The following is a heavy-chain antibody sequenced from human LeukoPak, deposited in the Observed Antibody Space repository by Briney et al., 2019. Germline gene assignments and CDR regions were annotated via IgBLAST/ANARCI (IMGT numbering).Heavy chain of an antibody. J-gene: IGHJ3*02. Sequence: GGSLKLSCAASGFTFSGSAMHWVRQASGKGLEWVGRIRSNANNHATAYAASVDGRFTISRDESKNTADLQMNSLKTEDTATYYCTLERGDIWGRGTMVIVSS. CDR1: GFTFSGSA. V-gene: IGHV3-73*01. CDR3: TLERGDI. CDR2: IRSNANNHAT. D-gene: IGHD3-10*01.